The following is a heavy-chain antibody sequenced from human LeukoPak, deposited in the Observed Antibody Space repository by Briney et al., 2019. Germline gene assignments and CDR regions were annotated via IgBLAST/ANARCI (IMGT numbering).Heavy chain of an antibody. D-gene: IGHD3-22*01. CDR3: VRDHYYNSSGYTFGY. Sequence: SETLSLTCTVSGGSISSGYYWGWIRQPPGKGLEWIGSIYHSGSTYYNPSLKSRVTISVDMSKNQFSLKLSSVTAADTAVYYCVRDHYYNSSGYTFGYWGQGTLVTVSS. J-gene: IGHJ4*02. CDR2: IYHSGST. CDR1: GGSISSGYY. V-gene: IGHV4-38-2*02.